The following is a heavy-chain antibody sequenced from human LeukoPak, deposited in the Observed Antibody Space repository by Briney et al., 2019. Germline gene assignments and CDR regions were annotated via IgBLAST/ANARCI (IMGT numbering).Heavy chain of an antibody. J-gene: IGHJ4*02. Sequence: PSETLSLTCAVYGGSFSAYYWSWIRQPPGRGLEWIGEINRSGSTNYNPSLKSRVTISVDTSKTQFSLKLSSVTAADTAVYYCARGRYYFDYWGQGTLVTVSS. CDR3: ARGRYYFDY. CDR2: INRSGST. CDR1: GGSFSAYY. V-gene: IGHV4-34*01.